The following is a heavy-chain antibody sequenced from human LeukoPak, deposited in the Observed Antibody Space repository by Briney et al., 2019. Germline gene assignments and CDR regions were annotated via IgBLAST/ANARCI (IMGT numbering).Heavy chain of an antibody. D-gene: IGHD2-15*01. CDR1: GFTFSSYG. CDR2: ISYDGSNK. V-gene: IGHV3-30*03. J-gene: IGHJ6*02. CDR3: ARDGDYYYYGMDV. Sequence: GGSLRLSCAASGFTFSSYGMHWVRQALGKGLEWVAVISYDGSNKYYADSVKGRFTISRDNAKNSLYLQMNSLRAEDTAVYYCARDGDYYYYGMDVWGQGTTVTVSS.